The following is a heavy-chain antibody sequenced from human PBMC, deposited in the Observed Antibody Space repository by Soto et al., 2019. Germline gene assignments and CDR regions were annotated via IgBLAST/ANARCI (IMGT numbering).Heavy chain of an antibody. CDR3: ARDSRELLWFGELLCDAFDI. V-gene: IGHV1-3*01. CDR2: INAGNGNT. D-gene: IGHD3-10*01. CDR1: GYTFTSYA. J-gene: IGHJ3*02. Sequence: ASVKVSCKASGYTFTSYAMHWVRPAPGQRLEWMGWINAGNGNTKYSQKFQGRVTITRDTSASTAYMELSSLRSEDTAVYYCARDSRELLWFGELLCDAFDIWGQGTMVTVSS.